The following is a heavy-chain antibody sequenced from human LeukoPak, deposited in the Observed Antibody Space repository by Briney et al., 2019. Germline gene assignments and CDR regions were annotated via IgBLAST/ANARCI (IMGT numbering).Heavy chain of an antibody. CDR3: ARVHYYDASDYSTANWFDP. D-gene: IGHD3-22*01. Sequence: SETLSLTCSISGYSISSGYFWGWIRQPPGKGLEWIGNIHHDGITYYNPSLKSRVTISLDPSKNQFSLKLTSVAAADTALYHCARVHYYDASDYSTANWFDPWGQGTLVTVSS. CDR2: IHHDGIT. CDR1: GYSISSGYF. J-gene: IGHJ5*02. V-gene: IGHV4-38-2*02.